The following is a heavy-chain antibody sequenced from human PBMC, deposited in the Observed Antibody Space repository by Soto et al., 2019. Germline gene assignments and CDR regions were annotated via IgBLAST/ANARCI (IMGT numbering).Heavy chain of an antibody. J-gene: IGHJ6*03. CDR1: GGSISSSSYY. V-gene: IGHV4-39*01. CDR2: IYYSGST. Sequence: SETLSLTCPVSGGSISSSSYYWGWIRQPPGKGLEWIGSIYYSGSTYYNPSLKSRVTISVDTSKNQFSLKLSSVTAADTAVYYCARHGGQQLPGFYYYYYMDVWGKGTTVTV. CDR3: ARHGGQQLPGFYYYYYMDV. D-gene: IGHD6-13*01.